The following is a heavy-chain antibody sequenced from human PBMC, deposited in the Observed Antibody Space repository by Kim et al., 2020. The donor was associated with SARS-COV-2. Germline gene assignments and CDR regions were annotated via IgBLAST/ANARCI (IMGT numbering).Heavy chain of an antibody. Sequence: NPPLKGRVTMSVDTSKNQFSLKLSSVTAADTAVYYCARDLGLIAAGSFDYWGQGTLVTVSS. J-gene: IGHJ4*02. CDR3: ARDLGLIAAGSFDY. V-gene: IGHV4-4*07. D-gene: IGHD6-13*01.